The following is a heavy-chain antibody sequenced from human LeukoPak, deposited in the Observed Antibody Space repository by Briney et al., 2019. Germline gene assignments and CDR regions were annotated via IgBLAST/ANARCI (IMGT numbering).Heavy chain of an antibody. V-gene: IGHV1-69*13. J-gene: IGHJ4*02. CDR3: AREGAYGSGSYYTGNDY. CDR1: GYSFIAYS. D-gene: IGHD3-10*01. CDR2: IIPIFGTA. Sequence: ASVKVSCKASGYSFIAYSMHWVRQAPGQGLEWMGGIIPIFGTANYAQKFQGRVTITADESTSTAYMELSSLRSEDTAVYYCAREGAYGSGSYYTGNDYWGQGTLVTVSS.